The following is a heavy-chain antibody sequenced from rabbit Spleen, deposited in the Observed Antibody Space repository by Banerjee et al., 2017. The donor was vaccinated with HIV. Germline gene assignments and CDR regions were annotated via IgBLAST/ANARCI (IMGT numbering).Heavy chain of an antibody. CDR3: ARADYGGWGYIYGMDL. Sequence: QEQLVESGGDLVKPGASLTLSCTASGFDFSSYYMCWVRQAPGKGLEWIVCIYTTTGSTWYASWAKGRFTISKTSSTTVTLQMTSLTAADTATYFCARADYGGWGYIYGMDLWGPGTLVTVS. V-gene: IGHV1S45*01. J-gene: IGHJ6*01. CDR2: IYTTTGST. D-gene: IGHD2-1*01. CDR1: GFDFSSYY.